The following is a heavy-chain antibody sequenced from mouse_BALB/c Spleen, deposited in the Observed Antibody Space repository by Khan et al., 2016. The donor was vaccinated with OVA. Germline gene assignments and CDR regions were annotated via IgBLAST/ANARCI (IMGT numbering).Heavy chain of an antibody. Sequence: EVQLVESGPGLVKPSQSLSLTCTVTGYSITSDYAWNWIRQFPGNKLEWMGYISSTGSTSYNPSLKSRISIPRDTSKNQFFLHLNSVTTEDTATYFCARSLYYSDSYAMDYWGQGTSVTVSS. CDR3: ARSLYYSDSYAMDY. V-gene: IGHV3-2*02. D-gene: IGHD2-13*01. J-gene: IGHJ4*01. CDR1: GYSITSDYA. CDR2: ISSTGST.